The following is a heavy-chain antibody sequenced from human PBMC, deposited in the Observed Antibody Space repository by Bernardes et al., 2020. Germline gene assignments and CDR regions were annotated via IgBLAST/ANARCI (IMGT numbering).Heavy chain of an antibody. Sequence: GESLKISCQGSGYNFATYWIGWVRQMPGQGLEWMGMIYPSDSEIGYSPSFQGQVTISADESIGTAYLQSSSLKASDTAMYYCARRDYYDGDGYGYWGQGTLVTVSS. CDR1: GYNFATYW. CDR3: ARRDYYDGDGYGY. J-gene: IGHJ4*02. CDR2: IYPSDSEI. V-gene: IGHV5-51*01. D-gene: IGHD3-22*01.